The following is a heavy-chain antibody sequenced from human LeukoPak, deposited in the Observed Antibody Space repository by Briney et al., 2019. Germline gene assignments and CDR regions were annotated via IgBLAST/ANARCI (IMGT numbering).Heavy chain of an antibody. CDR3: ARVRIAVAGYRYYFDH. V-gene: IGHV1-2*02. J-gene: IGHJ4*02. D-gene: IGHD6-19*01. CDR2: INPNSGGT. Sequence: ASVKVSCKASGYTFTGYYMHWVRQAPGQGLEWMGWINPNSGGTNYAQKFQGRVTMTRDTSISTAYMELSRLRSDDTAVYYCARVRIAVAGYRYYFDHWGQGTLVTVSS. CDR1: GYTFTGYY.